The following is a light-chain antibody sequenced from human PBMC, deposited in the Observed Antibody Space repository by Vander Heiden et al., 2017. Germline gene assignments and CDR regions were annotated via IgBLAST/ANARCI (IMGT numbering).Light chain of an antibody. V-gene: IGKV1-27*01. Sequence: DIQMTQSPSSLSASVGDRVTITCRASQGISNYLAWYQQKPGKVPKLLIYAASTLQSGVPSRFSGSRSGTDFTLTIRSLQPEDVATYYCQKDNSALRTFGQGTKLEIK. J-gene: IGKJ2*01. CDR2: AAS. CDR1: QGISNY. CDR3: QKDNSALRT.